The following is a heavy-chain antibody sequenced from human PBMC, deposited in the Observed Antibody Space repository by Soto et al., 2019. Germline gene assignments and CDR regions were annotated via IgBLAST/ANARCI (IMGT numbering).Heavy chain of an antibody. CDR3: ARTADWVVVQAAIFDY. J-gene: IGHJ4*02. CDR1: GGSISSGGYY. D-gene: IGHD2-2*01. CDR2: IYYSGST. V-gene: IGHV4-31*03. Sequence: ALSLTCTVSGGSISSGGYYWSWIRQHPGKGLEWIGYIYYSGSTYYNPSLKSRVTISVDTSKNQFSLKLSSVTAADTAVYYCARTADWVVVQAAIFDYWGQGTLVTVSS.